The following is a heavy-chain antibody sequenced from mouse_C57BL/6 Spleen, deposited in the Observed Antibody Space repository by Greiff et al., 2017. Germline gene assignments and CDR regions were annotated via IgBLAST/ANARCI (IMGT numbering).Heavy chain of an antibody. CDR1: GYTFTSYW. D-gene: IGHD2-4*01. CDR2: IDPSDSYT. Sequence: QVQLQQPGAELVMPGASVKLSCKASGYTFTSYWMHWVKQRPGQGLEWIGEIDPSDSYTNYNQQFKGKSTLTVDKSSSTAYMQLSSLTSEDSAVYYCAKRDDYDGYAMNYGGQGTSVTVSS. V-gene: IGHV1-69*01. CDR3: AKRDDYDGYAMNY. J-gene: IGHJ4*01.